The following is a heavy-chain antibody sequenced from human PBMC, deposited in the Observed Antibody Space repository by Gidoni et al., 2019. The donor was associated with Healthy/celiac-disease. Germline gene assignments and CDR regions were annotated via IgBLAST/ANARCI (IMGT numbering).Heavy chain of an antibody. V-gene: IGHV3-49*05. CDR1: GFTFGDYA. CDR3: TRVSPIWSGYSKEYYFDY. CDR2: IRSKAYGGTT. J-gene: IGHJ4*02. D-gene: IGHD3-3*01. Sequence: EVQLVESGGGLVKPGRSLRLSCPASGFTFGDYAMSWFRQAPGKGLEWVGFIRSKAYGGTTEYAASVKGRFTISRDDSKSIAYLQMNSLKTEDTAVYYCTRVSPIWSGYSKEYYFDYWGQGTLVTVSS.